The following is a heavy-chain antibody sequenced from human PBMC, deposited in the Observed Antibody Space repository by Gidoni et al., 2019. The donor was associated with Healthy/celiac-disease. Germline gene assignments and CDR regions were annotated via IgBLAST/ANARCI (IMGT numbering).Heavy chain of an antibody. J-gene: IGHJ5*02. Sequence: QLQLQESGSGLVKPSPTLSLTCAVSGGSISSGGYSWSWIRQPPGKGLEWIGYIYHSGSTYYNPSLKSRVTISVDRSKNQFSLKLSSVTAADTAVYYCARAALVTNWFDPWGQGTLVTVSS. CDR1: GGSISSGGYS. CDR2: IYHSGST. D-gene: IGHD3-9*01. CDR3: ARAALVTNWFDP. V-gene: IGHV4-30-2*01.